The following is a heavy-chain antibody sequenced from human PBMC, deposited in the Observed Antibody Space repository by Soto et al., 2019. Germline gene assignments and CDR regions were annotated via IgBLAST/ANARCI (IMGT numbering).Heavy chain of an antibody. CDR1: GFTFSGSA. CDR3: TRVDLWKNWFDP. CDR2: IRSKANSYAT. D-gene: IGHD3-16*01. Sequence: GGSLRLSCAASGFTFSGSAMHWVRQASGKGLEWVGRIRSKANSYATAYVASVKGRFTISRDDSKNTAYLQMNSLKTEDTAVYYCTRVDLWKNWFDPWGQGTLVTVSS. V-gene: IGHV3-73*01. J-gene: IGHJ5*02.